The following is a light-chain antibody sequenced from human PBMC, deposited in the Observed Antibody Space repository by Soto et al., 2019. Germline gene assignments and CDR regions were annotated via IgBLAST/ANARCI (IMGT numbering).Light chain of an antibody. J-gene: IGLJ2*01. V-gene: IGLV2-14*01. CDR2: EVS. CDR3: SSYSTTSSPHVL. CDR1: SSDVGRYNY. Sequence: QSVLTQPASVSGSPGQSITISCTGTSSDVGRYNYVSWYQQHPGKAPKVMIYEVSYRPSGVSSRFSGYKSGNTASLTISGIQAEDEADFYCSSYSTTSSPHVLFGGGTKLTVL.